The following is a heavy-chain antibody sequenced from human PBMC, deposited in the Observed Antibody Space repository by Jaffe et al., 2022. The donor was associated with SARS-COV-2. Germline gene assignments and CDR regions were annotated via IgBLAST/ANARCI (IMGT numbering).Heavy chain of an antibody. J-gene: IGHJ4*02. CDR2: INTDGSFT. Sequence: EVQLVESGGGLVQPGGSLRLSCVASGFTFSSYWMHWARQAPGKGLVWVSRINTDGSFTDYADSVKGRFTISRDNTKNTLYLQVNSLRAEDTALYYCVRQAPHKPLDYWGQGTLATVSS. CDR3: VRQAPHKPLDY. CDR1: GFTFSSYW. V-gene: IGHV3-74*01.